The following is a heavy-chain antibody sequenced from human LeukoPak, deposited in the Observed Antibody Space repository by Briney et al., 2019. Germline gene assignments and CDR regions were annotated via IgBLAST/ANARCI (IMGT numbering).Heavy chain of an antibody. CDR2: IYYSGST. CDR1: GGSISSGGYY. J-gene: IGHJ4*02. Sequence: KPSETLSLTCTVSGGSISSGGYYWSWIRQHPGKGLEWIGYIYYSGSTYYNPSLKSRVTISVDRSKNQFSLKLSSVTAADTAVYYCARGKVRGVRYFDYWGQGTLVTVSS. D-gene: IGHD3-10*01. V-gene: IGHV4-31*03. CDR3: ARGKVRGVRYFDY.